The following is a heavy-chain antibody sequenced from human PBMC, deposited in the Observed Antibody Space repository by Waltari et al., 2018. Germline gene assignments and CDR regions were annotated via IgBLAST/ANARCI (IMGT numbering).Heavy chain of an antibody. J-gene: IGHJ3*02. CDR3: ARVNSGSYYRVGLAFDI. D-gene: IGHD1-26*01. Sequence: QVQLVQSGAEVKKPGASVKVSCKASGYTFTGYYMHWVRQAPGQGLEWMGRINPNSGGTNYAQKFQGRVTMTRDTSISTAYMELSRLRSDDTAVYYCARVNSGSYYRVGLAFDIWGQGTMVTVSS. CDR2: INPNSGGT. V-gene: IGHV1-2*06. CDR1: GYTFTGYY.